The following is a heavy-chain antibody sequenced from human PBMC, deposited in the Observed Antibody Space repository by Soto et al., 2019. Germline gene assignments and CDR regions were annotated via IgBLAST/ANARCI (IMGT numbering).Heavy chain of an antibody. CDR1: GGTFSNYA. D-gene: IGHD6-19*01. V-gene: IGHV1-69*12. J-gene: IGHJ6*02. Sequence: QVQLVQSGAEVKKPGSSVKVSCKVSGGTFSNYAIDWVRLAPVHGLEWMGGIVPIFGTTYYTQKFQGRATIIADDSTTTAYLEMSSLRSEDTAIYYWARVEAVAGLYNYHGLDVWGQGTAGTVSS. CDR3: ARVEAVAGLYNYHGLDV. CDR2: IVPIFGTT.